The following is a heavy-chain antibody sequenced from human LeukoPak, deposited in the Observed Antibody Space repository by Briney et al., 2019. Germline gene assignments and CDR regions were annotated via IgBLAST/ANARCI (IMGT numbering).Heavy chain of an antibody. CDR1: GFTFSSYS. CDR2: ISSSSSYI. D-gene: IGHD6-19*01. V-gene: IGHV3-21*01. J-gene: IGHJ4*02. Sequence: GGSLRLSCAASGFTFSSYSMNWGRQAPGKGLEWVSSISSSSSYIYYADSVKGRFTVSRDNAKNSLYLQMNSLRAEDTAVYYCASTIAVAGFDYWGQGTLVTVSS. CDR3: ASTIAVAGFDY.